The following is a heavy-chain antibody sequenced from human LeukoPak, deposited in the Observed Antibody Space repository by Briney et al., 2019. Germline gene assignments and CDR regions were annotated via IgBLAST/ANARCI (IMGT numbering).Heavy chain of an antibody. CDR1: GFTFSNYA. Sequence: GGSLRLSCAASGFTFSNYAMTWVRQAPEKGLEWVSVISGSGDGTYYADFVKGRFTISRDNSKNTLYLQMNSLRAEDTAVYYCAKTNWPTIFGVVIFVYWGQGTLVTVSS. CDR3: AKTNWPTIFGVVIFVY. D-gene: IGHD3-3*01. J-gene: IGHJ4*02. CDR2: ISGSGDGT. V-gene: IGHV3-23*01.